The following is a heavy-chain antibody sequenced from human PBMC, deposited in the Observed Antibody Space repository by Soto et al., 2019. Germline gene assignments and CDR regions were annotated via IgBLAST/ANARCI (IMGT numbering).Heavy chain of an antibody. CDR1: GGSVSTYY. Sequence: SETLSLTCTFSGGSVSTYYWSWIRQPPGKGLEWIGYIYHSGSTNYNPSLKSRVTISVDTSKNQFSLKLNSVTAADTAVYYCAREGDVPYYYYGMDVWGQGTTVTVSS. CDR2: IYHSGST. V-gene: IGHV4-59*02. D-gene: IGHD2-21*02. CDR3: AREGDVPYYYYGMDV. J-gene: IGHJ6*02.